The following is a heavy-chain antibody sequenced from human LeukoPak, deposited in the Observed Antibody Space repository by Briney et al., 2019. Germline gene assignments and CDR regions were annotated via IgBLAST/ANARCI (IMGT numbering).Heavy chain of an antibody. CDR3: AREHRLVGALSI. CDR2: IYYSGST. Sequence: SETLSLTCTVSGGSISSGDYYWTWIRQPPGKGLEWIGYIYYSGSTYYSPSLKSRVTISVDTSKNQFSLKLSSVTAADTAVYYCAREHRLVGALSIWGQGTMVTVSS. V-gene: IGHV4-30-4*01. D-gene: IGHD1-26*01. J-gene: IGHJ3*02. CDR1: GGSISSGDYY.